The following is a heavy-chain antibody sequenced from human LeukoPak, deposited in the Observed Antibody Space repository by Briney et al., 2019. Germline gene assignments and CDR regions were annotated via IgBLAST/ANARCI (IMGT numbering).Heavy chain of an antibody. CDR3: ARDTRLMYYFDF. CDR1: GFTFSNYA. CDR2: ITRFTGTT. D-gene: IGHD2-2*01. J-gene: IGHJ4*02. V-gene: IGHV3-23*01. Sequence: GGSLRLSCAASGFTFSNYAMTWVRQAPGRGLDWISTITRFTGTTYYADSVKGRFTISRGDSNNTLYLQMNNLRAGDTAVYYCARDTRLMYYFDFWGQGALVTVSS.